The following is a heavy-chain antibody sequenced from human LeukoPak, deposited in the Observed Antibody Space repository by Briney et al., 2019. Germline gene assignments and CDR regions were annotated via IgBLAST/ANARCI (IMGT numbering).Heavy chain of an antibody. CDR2: INPNSGGT. Sequence: ASVKVSCKASGYTFTGYYMHWVRRAPGQGLEWMGWINPNSGGTNYAQKFQGRVTMTRDTSISTAYMELSRLRSDDTAVYYCARLLLPYYYGSGSYSGFDYWGQGTLVTVSS. V-gene: IGHV1-2*02. CDR1: GYTFTGYY. D-gene: IGHD3-10*01. J-gene: IGHJ4*02. CDR3: ARLLLPYYYGSGSYSGFDY.